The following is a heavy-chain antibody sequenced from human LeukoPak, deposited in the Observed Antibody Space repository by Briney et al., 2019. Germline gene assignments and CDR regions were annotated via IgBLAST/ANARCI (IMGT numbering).Heavy chain of an antibody. J-gene: IGHJ4*02. CDR1: GGSFSGYY. CDR2: INHSGST. Sequence: PSETLSLTCAVYGGSFSGYYWSWIRQPPGKGLEWIGEINHSGSTNYNPSLKSRVTISVDTSKNQFSLKLSSVTAADTAVYYCARGGYYYDSSGYYNYFDYWGQGILVTVSS. D-gene: IGHD3-22*01. CDR3: ARGGYYYDSSGYYNYFDY. V-gene: IGHV4-34*01.